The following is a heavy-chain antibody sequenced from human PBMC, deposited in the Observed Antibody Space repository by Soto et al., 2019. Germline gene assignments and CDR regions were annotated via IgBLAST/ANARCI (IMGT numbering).Heavy chain of an antibody. CDR3: ARELPNTYYYDSSGYYHGAFDS. D-gene: IGHD3-22*01. J-gene: IGHJ3*02. V-gene: IGHV4-59*01. CDR2: IYYSGST. Sequence: PSETLSLTCTVSGGSISSYYWSWIRQPPGKGLEWIGYIYYSGSTNYNPSLKSRVTISVDTSKNQFSLKLSSVTAADTAVYYCARELPNTYYYDSSGYYHGAFDSWGQGTMVT. CDR1: GGSISSYY.